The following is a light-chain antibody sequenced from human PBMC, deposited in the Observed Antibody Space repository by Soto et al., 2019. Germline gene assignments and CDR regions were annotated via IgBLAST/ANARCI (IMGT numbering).Light chain of an antibody. CDR1: SGNIASNY. CDR3: QSYGIGIQGV. CDR2: EDN. Sequence: NFMLTQPHSVSESPGKTVTISCTRSSGNIASNYVQWYQQLPGSAPTTVIYEDNLRPSGVPDRFSGSIDRSSNSASLTISGLKTEDEADYFCQSYGIGIQGVFGGGTKLTVL. V-gene: IGLV6-57*04. J-gene: IGLJ3*02.